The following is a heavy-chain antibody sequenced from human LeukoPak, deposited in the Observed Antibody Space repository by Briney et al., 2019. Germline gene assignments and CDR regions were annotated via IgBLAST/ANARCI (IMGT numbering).Heavy chain of an antibody. CDR2: IIPILDIA. D-gene: IGHD6-13*01. V-gene: IGHV1-69*04. CDR1: GGTFSSYA. CDR3: ASSLPQIAAAGTLNY. Sequence: SVKVSCKASGGTFSSYAISWVRQAPGQGLEWMGRIIPILDIANYAQKFQGRVTITADKSTSTAYMELSSLRSEDTAVYYCASSLPQIAAAGTLNYWGQGTLVTVSS. J-gene: IGHJ4*02.